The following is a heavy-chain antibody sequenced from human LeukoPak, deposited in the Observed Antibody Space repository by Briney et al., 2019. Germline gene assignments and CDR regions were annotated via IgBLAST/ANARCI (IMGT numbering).Heavy chain of an antibody. CDR3: AKEITYYYDSSGYYYERYFQH. CDR1: GFTFSSYA. D-gene: IGHD3-22*01. Sequence: GGSLRLSCAASGFTFSSYAMSWVRQAPGKGLEWVSAISCSGGSTYYADSVKGRFTISRDNSKNTLYLQMNSLRAEDTAVYYCAKEITYYYDSSGYYYERYFQHWGQGTLVTVSS. V-gene: IGHV3-23*01. CDR2: ISCSGGST. J-gene: IGHJ1*01.